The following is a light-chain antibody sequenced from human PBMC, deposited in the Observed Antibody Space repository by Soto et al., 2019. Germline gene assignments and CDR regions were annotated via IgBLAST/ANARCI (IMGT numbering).Light chain of an antibody. CDR2: DAS. CDR3: QHYNCYPVT. V-gene: IGKV1-5*01. CDR1: QSISSW. J-gene: IGKJ1*01. Sequence: DIQMTQSPSTLSASVGDRVTITCRAGQSISSWLAWYQQKPGKAPKLLIYDASSLESGVPSRFSGSGSGTEFTLTISSLQPDDFATYHSQHYNCYPVTFGQG.